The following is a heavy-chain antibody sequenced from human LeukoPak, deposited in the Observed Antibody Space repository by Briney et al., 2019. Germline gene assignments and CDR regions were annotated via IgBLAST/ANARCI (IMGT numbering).Heavy chain of an antibody. J-gene: IGHJ4*02. Sequence: GGSLRLSCAASGFTFSSYWMHWVRQAPGKGLVWVSRINSDGSSTSYADSVKGRFTISRDNAKNTLYLQMNSLRAEDTAVYYCARGYIDNLGYSPRSSFDNWGQGTLVTVSS. CDR3: ARGYIDNLGYSPRSSFDN. CDR2: INSDGSST. D-gene: IGHD3-22*01. V-gene: IGHV3-74*01. CDR1: GFTFSSYW.